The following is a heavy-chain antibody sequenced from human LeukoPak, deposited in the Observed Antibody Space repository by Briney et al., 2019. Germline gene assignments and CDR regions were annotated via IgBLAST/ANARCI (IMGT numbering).Heavy chain of an antibody. Sequence: SETLSLTCTVSGGSISSSSYYWGWIRQPPGKGLEWIGRIYYSGSTHYNPSLKSRVTISVDTSKNQFSLKLSSVTAADTAVYYCARHAGMGYSSGWYFFDYWGQGTLVTVSS. CDR3: ARHAGMGYSSGWYFFDY. J-gene: IGHJ4*02. V-gene: IGHV4-39*01. CDR2: IYYSGST. D-gene: IGHD6-19*01. CDR1: GGSISSSSYY.